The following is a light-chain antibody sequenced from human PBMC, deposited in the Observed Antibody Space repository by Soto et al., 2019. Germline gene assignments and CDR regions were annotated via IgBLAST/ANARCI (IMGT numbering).Light chain of an antibody. CDR1: QSVNSNF. Sequence: EIVLTQSPGTLSLSPGERATLSCRASQSVNSNFLAWYQQKPGQAPRLLIYVASTRAAGVPDRFSGSGSGTDFTLTITRLEPEDFAMYYCQQYGRSPLMYTFGQGTKLGVK. J-gene: IGKJ2*01. CDR3: QQYGRSPLMYT. V-gene: IGKV3-20*01. CDR2: VAS.